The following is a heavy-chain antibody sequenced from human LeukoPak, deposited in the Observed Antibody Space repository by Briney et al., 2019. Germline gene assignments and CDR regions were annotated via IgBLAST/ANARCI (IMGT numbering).Heavy chain of an antibody. CDR1: GGSISSYY. D-gene: IGHD6-19*01. V-gene: IGHV4-4*07. CDR3: ARTPFIAVAYGMDV. CDR2: IYTSGST. J-gene: IGHJ6*04. Sequence: SETLSLTCTVSGGSISSYYWSWIRQPAGKGLEWIGRIYTSGSTNYNPSLKSRVTISVDKSKNQFSLKLSSVTAADTAVYYCARTPFIAVAYGMDVWGKGTTVTVSS.